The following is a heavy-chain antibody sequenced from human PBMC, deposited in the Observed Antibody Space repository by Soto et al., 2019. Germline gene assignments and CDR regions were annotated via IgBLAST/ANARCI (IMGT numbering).Heavy chain of an antibody. Sequence: SETLSLTCTVSGGSISSGGYYWSWIRQHPGKGLEWTGYIYYSGSTYYNPSLKSRVTISVDTSKNQFSLKLSSVTAADTAVYYCAIGPVVVPAADSGANWFDPWGQGTLVTVSS. J-gene: IGHJ5*02. CDR1: GGSISSGGYY. V-gene: IGHV4-31*03. D-gene: IGHD2-2*01. CDR2: IYYSGST. CDR3: AIGPVVVPAADSGANWFDP.